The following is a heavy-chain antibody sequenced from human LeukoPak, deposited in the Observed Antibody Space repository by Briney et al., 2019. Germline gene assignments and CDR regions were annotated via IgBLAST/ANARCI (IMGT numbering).Heavy chain of an antibody. J-gene: IGHJ4*02. Sequence: ASVKVSCKVSGYTLTELSMHWVRQAPGKGLEWMGGFDPEDGETIYAQKFQGRVTMTEDTSTDTAYMELSSLRSEDTAVYYCAAISPRVFLGYYDFWSGYSPFDYWGQGTLVTVSS. D-gene: IGHD3-3*01. CDR2: FDPEDGET. V-gene: IGHV1-24*01. CDR1: GYTLTELS. CDR3: AAISPRVFLGYYDFWSGYSPFDY.